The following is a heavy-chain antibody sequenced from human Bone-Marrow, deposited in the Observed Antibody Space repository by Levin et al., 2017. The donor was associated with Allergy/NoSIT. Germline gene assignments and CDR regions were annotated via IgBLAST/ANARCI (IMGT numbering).Heavy chain of an antibody. V-gene: IGHV3-33*01. CDR2: IWYDGSNK. D-gene: IGHD3-3*01. CDR1: GFTFSSYG. J-gene: IGHJ4*02. Sequence: GESLKISCAASGFTFSSYGMHWVRQAPGKGLEWVAVIWYDGSNKYYADSVKGRFTISRDNSKNTLYLQMNSLRAEDTAVYYCARVFGLSVRLSYFDYWGQGTLVTVSS. CDR3: ARVFGLSVRLSYFDY.